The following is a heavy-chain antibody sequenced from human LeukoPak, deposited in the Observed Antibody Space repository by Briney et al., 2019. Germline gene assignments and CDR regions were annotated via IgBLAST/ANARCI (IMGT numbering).Heavy chain of an antibody. Sequence: PGGSLRLSCVASGFTFRNYGMHWIRQAPGKGLEWVSVIYYDGSKKYYADFVKGRFAISRDNSKNTLYLQMNSLRAEDTAVYYCAKSLHYDSSGYGYWGQGTLVTVSS. J-gene: IGHJ4*02. V-gene: IGHV3-33*06. D-gene: IGHD3-22*01. CDR3: AKSLHYDSSGYGY. CDR1: GFTFRNYG. CDR2: IYYDGSKK.